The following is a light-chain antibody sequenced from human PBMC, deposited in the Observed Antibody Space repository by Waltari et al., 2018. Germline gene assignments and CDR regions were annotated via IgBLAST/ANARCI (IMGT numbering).Light chain of an antibody. V-gene: IGLV1-51*01. J-gene: IGLJ2*01. Sequence: QSVLTQPPSEFAAPGQKVTISCSVSSSNLGNYFVSWYHQLPGATPKLLIYDNYKRPSGIPDRVSASKSGTSATLDITGLQIGDEADYYCATWDNSLTAVVFGGGTKLTVL. CDR3: ATWDNSLTAVV. CDR2: DNY. CDR1: SSNLGNYF.